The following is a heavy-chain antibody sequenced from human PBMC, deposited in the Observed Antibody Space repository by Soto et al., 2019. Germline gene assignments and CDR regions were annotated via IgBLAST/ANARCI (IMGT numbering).Heavy chain of an antibody. CDR2: VDYSGTT. J-gene: IGHJ4*02. CDR1: GGSISTSSYS. CDR3: ARLWRGYCSGGSCYFDY. V-gene: IGHV4-39*01. D-gene: IGHD2-15*01. Sequence: SETLSLTCTVSGGSISTSSYSWAWIRQPPGKGLEWIGNVDYSGTTYYNASLKSRVTISVDTSKNQFSLEVNSVTAADTAVYYCARLWRGYCSGGSCYFDYWGQGTLVTVSS.